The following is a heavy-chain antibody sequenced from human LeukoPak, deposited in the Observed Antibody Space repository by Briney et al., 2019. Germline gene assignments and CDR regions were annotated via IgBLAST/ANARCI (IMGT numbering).Heavy chain of an antibody. CDR1: GGSISTYY. J-gene: IGHJ4*02. Sequence: SETLSLTCTVSGGSISTYYWSWIRQPPGKGLEWIGYVYYSGSTNYNPSLKSRVTISVDTSKNQFSLKLSSVTAADTAVYYCARSRGYFEYWGQGTLVTVSS. CDR3: ARSRGYFEY. V-gene: IGHV4-59*13. CDR2: VYYSGST. D-gene: IGHD1-26*01.